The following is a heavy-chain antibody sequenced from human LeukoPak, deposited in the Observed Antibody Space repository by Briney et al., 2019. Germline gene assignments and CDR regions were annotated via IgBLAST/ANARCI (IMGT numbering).Heavy chain of an antibody. Sequence: ASVKVSCKASGYTFTSYGISWVRQAPGQGLEWMGGIIPGFGTANYAQKFQGTVTITADVSATTVYMVLNSLRSEDTAVYYCAREPEPAITMVRGEVFDIWGQGTMVIVSS. V-gene: IGHV1-69*13. D-gene: IGHD3-10*01. CDR2: IIPGFGTA. J-gene: IGHJ3*02. CDR1: GYTFTSYG. CDR3: AREPEPAITMVRGEVFDI.